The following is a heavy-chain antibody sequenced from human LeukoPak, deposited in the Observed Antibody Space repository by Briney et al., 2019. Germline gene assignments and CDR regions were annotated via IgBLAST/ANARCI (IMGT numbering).Heavy chain of an antibody. V-gene: IGHV3-7*01. D-gene: IGHD3-16*01. CDR3: TRRLDE. Sequence: GGSLRLSCAASRFTLSTYWMSWVRQAPGKGLEWVAHIKQDGSQEYYVDSVKGRFTISRDSAKNSLYLQMNGLRVEDTAVYYCTRRLDEWGQGTLVTVSS. CDR2: IKQDGSQE. J-gene: IGHJ4*02. CDR1: RFTLSTYW.